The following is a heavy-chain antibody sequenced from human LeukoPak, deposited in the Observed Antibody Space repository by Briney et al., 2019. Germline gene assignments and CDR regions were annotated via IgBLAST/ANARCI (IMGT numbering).Heavy chain of an antibody. V-gene: IGHV3-30*04. CDR3: ARSLFTAMVFDY. D-gene: IGHD5-18*01. CDR2: ISYDGSNK. Sequence: GGSLRLSCAASGFTFSSYAMHWVRQAPGKGLEWVAVISYDGSNKYYADSAKGRFTISRDNSKNTLYLQMNSLRAEDTAVYYCARSLFTAMVFDYWGQGTLVTVSS. J-gene: IGHJ4*02. CDR1: GFTFSSYA.